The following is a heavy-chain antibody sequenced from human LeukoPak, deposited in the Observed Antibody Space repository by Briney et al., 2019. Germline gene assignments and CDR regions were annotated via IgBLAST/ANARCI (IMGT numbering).Heavy chain of an antibody. J-gene: IGHJ4*02. CDR2: IYTSGST. CDR1: GGSISSGSYY. CDR3: ARDAGYGKYQVLLATD. V-gene: IGHV4-61*02. D-gene: IGHD2-2*01. Sequence: SQTLSLTCTVSGGSISSGSYYWSWIRQPAGKGLEWIGRIYTSGSTNYNPSLKSRVTMSVDTSKNQFSLKLSSVTAADTAVYYCARDAGYGKYQVLLATDWGQGTLVTVSS.